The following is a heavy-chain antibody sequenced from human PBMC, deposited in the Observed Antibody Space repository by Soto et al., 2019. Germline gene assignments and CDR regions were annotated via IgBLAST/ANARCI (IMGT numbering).Heavy chain of an antibody. CDR3: TREGTYGSGSYYKGNYYYYGMDV. J-gene: IGHJ6*02. CDR2: IRSKAYGVTT. D-gene: IGHD3-10*01. Sequence: PGGSLRLSCTASGLTLGDYAMSGVRQAPGKGLEWVGFIRSKAYGVTTEYAASVKGRFTISRDDSKSIAYLQMNSLKTEDTAVYYCTREGTYGSGSYYKGNYYYYGMDVWGQGTTVTVSS. CDR1: GLTLGDYA. V-gene: IGHV3-49*04.